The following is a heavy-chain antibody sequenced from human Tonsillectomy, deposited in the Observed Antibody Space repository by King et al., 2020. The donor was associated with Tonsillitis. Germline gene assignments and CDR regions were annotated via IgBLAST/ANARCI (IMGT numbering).Heavy chain of an antibody. CDR1: GFTFSDYW. D-gene: IGHD1-26*01. CDR3: ARGRWELLWGDA. CDR2: IKSDGSST. Sequence: VQLVESGGGLVQPGGSLRLSCAASGFTFSDYWMHWVRQVPGKGLEWVSRIKSDGSSTTYEDSVKGRFTISRDNAKSTVYLQMNSLRAEDTAVYYCARGRWELLWGDAWGQGTLVTVSS. J-gene: IGHJ5*02. V-gene: IGHV3-74*01.